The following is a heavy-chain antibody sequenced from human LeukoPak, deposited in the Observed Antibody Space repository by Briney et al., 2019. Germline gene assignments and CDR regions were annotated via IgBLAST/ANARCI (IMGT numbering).Heavy chain of an antibody. CDR2: IYYSGGT. Sequence: PSETLSLTCTVSGGAISSYYWSWIRQPPGKGLEWIGYIYYSGGTKYNPSLMSRVTISVDRAQNQFSLSLNSVTAADTAIYYCARDGLYDSSGYYMDSWGQGTLVMVSS. V-gene: IGHV4-59*01. CDR1: GGAISSYY. J-gene: IGHJ4*02. CDR3: ARDGLYDSSGYYMDS. D-gene: IGHD3-22*01.